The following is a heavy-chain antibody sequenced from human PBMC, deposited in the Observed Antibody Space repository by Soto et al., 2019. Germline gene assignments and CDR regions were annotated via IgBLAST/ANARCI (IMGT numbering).Heavy chain of an antibody. CDR2: MNGAATST. CDR1: GFILSTYP. Sequence: QLSESGGDLLQPGGSLTLSCAASGFILSTYPMTWVRQALGRGLEWVSSMNGAATSTSYADPVKGRFTTSRDNSQNTLYLQINTLRPEDTAVYFCARGGADHYNYGMDVWGQGTTVIVSS. V-gene: IGHV3-23*01. J-gene: IGHJ6*02. D-gene: IGHD3-10*01. CDR3: ARGGADHYNYGMDV.